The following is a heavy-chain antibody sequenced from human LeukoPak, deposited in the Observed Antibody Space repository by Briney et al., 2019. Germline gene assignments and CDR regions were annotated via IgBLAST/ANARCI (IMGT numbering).Heavy chain of an antibody. Sequence: GGSLRLSCAASGFSLCSYYLMGVRQAPGKGLEWLANIGYDGSQKNYEDSLEGRFTISKDNAKNSLFLEINSLRAEDTAVYYCAREYFPPGLLTIVFDNWGQGTLVTVSS. J-gene: IGHJ4*02. CDR3: AREYFPPGLLTIVFDN. CDR2: IGYDGSQK. D-gene: IGHD3-9*01. CDR1: GFSLCSYY. V-gene: IGHV3-7*01.